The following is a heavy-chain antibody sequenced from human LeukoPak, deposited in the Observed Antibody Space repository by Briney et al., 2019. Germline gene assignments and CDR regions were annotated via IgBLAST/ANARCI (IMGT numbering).Heavy chain of an antibody. D-gene: IGHD6-19*01. Sequence: GGSLRLSCAASGFTFSTFAMIWVRQPPGKGLEWVSSIFPSGGEIHYADSVRGRFTISRDNSKSTLSLQMNSLRAEDTAVYYCAKDAGPVAGTWSYWGQGTLVTVSS. CDR3: AKDAGPVAGTWSY. CDR2: IFPSGGEI. J-gene: IGHJ4*02. V-gene: IGHV3-23*01. CDR1: GFTFSTFA.